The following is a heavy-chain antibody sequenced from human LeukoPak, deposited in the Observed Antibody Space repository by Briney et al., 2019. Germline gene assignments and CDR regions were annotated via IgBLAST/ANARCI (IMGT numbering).Heavy chain of an antibody. CDR3: AKDRYDYVWGSYDEYYFDY. Sequence: GGSLRLSCAASGFTFSSFAMSWVRQAPGTGLEWVSAISGDGGSTYYADSVKGRFTISRDNSKNTLFLQMSSLRAEDTAVYYCAKDRYDYVWGSYDEYYFDYWGQGTLVTVSS. J-gene: IGHJ4*02. CDR2: ISGDGGST. D-gene: IGHD3-16*01. V-gene: IGHV3-23*01. CDR1: GFTFSSFA.